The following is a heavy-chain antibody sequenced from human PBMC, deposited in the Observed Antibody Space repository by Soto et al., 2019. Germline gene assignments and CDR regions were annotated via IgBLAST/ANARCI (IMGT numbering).Heavy chain of an antibody. CDR2: IIPIFGTA. Sequence: QVQLVQSGAEVKKPGSSVKVSCKASGGTFSSYAISWVRQAPGQGLEWMGGIIPIFGTANYAQKFQGRVTITADESTSTAYMELSSLRSEDTAVYYCARVVVVVVAAIHYYYGMDVWGQGTTVTVSS. CDR1: GGTFSSYA. J-gene: IGHJ6*02. D-gene: IGHD2-15*01. V-gene: IGHV1-69*12. CDR3: ARVVVVVVAAIHYYYGMDV.